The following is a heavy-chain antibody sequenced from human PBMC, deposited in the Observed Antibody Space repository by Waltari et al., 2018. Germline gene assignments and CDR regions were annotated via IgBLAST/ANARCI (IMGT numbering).Heavy chain of an antibody. CDR3: ARSPSITGFLEGRRPFDY. CDR1: AGTFSSYA. CDR2: IIPIFGTA. Sequence: QVQLVQSGAEVKKPGSSVKVSCKASAGTFSSYAIRRVRQPPGQGLEWMGGIIPIFGTANHAQKFQGRVKITADKSTSTAYMELSSLRSEDTAVYYCARSPSITGFLEGRRPFDYWGQGTLVTVSS. J-gene: IGHJ4*02. V-gene: IGHV1-69*14. D-gene: IGHD3-3*01.